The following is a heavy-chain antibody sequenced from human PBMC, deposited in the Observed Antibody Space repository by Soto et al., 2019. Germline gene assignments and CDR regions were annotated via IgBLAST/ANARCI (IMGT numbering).Heavy chain of an antibody. V-gene: IGHV3-15*07. CDR1: GFTFSNAW. CDR3: TTVGRWELLSTFDY. D-gene: IGHD1-26*01. J-gene: IGHJ4*02. Sequence: GESLKISCAASGFTFSNAWMNWVRQAPGKGLEWVGRIKSKTDGGTTDYAAPVKGRFTISRDDSKNTLYLQMNSLKTEDTAVYYCTTVGRWELLSTFDYWGQGTLVTVSS. CDR2: IKSKTDGGTT.